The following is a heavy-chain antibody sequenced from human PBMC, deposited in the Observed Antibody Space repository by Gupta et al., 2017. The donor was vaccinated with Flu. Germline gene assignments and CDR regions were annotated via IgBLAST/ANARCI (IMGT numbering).Heavy chain of an antibody. D-gene: IGHD6-6*01. J-gene: IGHJ4*01. CDR3: ARTGPYQGSSSSFEY. CDR2: GHYSGST. Sequence: QLQLQESGPGLVTPSETLSLTCTVSSGSISSNDYYWAWIRQPPGKGLEWIGTGHYSGSTYYNPSLKSRLTISVDTSKNQFSLKLSSVTAADTAVYYCARTGPYQGSSSSFEYWGQGTLVTVSS. V-gene: IGHV4-39*01. CDR1: SGSISSNDYY.